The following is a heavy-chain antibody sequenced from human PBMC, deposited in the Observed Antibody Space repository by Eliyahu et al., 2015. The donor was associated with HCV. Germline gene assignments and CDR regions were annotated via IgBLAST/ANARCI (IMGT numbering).Heavy chain of an antibody. Sequence: QVQLVESGGGVVQPGRSLRLSCAAXGFTFSXXGXXWVRQAPGKGLEWVAVISYDGSNKYYADSVKGRFTISRDNSKNTLYLQMNSLRAEDTAVYYCARDPSWYSSSPHAQSLFDYWGQGTLVTVSS. J-gene: IGHJ4*02. CDR3: ARDPSWYSSSPHAQSLFDY. D-gene: IGHD6-6*01. CDR1: GFTFSXXG. V-gene: IGHV3-30*03. CDR2: ISYDGSNK.